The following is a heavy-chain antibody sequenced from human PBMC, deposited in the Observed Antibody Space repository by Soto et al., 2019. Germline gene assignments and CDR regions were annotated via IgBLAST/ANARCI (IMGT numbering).Heavy chain of an antibody. D-gene: IGHD3-16*01. CDR3: ARDKGGALGHYFDY. J-gene: IGHJ4*02. CDR1: GGTFSSYA. V-gene: IGHV1-69*06. Sequence: QVQLVQSGAEVKKPGSSVKVSCKASGGTFSSYAISWVRQAPGQGLEWMGGIIPIFGTANYAQKFQGRVTITADKSTSTAYMELGSLRTEDTAVYYCARDKGGALGHYFDYWGQGTLVTVSS. CDR2: IIPIFGTA.